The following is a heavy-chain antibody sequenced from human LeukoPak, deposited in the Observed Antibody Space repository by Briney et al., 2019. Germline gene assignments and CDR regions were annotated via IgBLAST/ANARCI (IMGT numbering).Heavy chain of an antibody. Sequence: SGTLSLTCTVSGGSISSYYWSWIRQPPGKGLEWIGYIYYSGSTNYNPSLKSRVTISVDTSKNQFSLKLSSVTAADTAVYYCARHGSSWYLVPFGLQFDPWGQGTLVTVSS. CDR1: GGSISSYY. CDR2: IYYSGST. J-gene: IGHJ5*02. CDR3: ARHGSSWYLVPFGLQFDP. D-gene: IGHD6-13*01. V-gene: IGHV4-59*08.